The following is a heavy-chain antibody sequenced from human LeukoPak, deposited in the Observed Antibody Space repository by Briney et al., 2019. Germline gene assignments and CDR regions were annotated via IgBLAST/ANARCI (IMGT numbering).Heavy chain of an antibody. CDR1: GYTFTGYY. CDR3: ARNCGGDCYGAYYFDY. D-gene: IGHD2-21*01. J-gene: IGHJ4*02. CDR2: INPNSGGT. V-gene: IGHV1-2*02. Sequence: GASVKVSCKASGYTFTGYYMHWVRQAPGQGLEWMGWINPNSGGTNYAQKFQGRVTMTRDTSISTVYMELSRLRSDDTAVYYCARNCGGDCYGAYYFDYWGQGTLVTVSS.